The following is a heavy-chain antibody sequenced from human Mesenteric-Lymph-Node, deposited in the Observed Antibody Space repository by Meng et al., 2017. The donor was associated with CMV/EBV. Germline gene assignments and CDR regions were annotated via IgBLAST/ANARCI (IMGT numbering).Heavy chain of an antibody. D-gene: IGHD2-15*01. CDR1: GYTFINHG. CDR2: ISTYNGNT. CDR3: ARVEVGFDGRGNWFDP. Sequence: ASVKVSCKASGYTFINHGISWVRQAPGQGLEWMGWISTYNGNTKYAQRYQGRVLMTTDTSTTTAYMELRSLRSDDTAVYYCARVEVGFDGRGNWFDPWGQGTLVTVSS. J-gene: IGHJ5*02. V-gene: IGHV1-18*01.